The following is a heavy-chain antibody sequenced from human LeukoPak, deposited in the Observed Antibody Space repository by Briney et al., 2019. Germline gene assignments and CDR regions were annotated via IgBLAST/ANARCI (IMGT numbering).Heavy chain of an antibody. CDR1: GGSVSSGTYY. Sequence: PSETLSLTCTVSGGSVSSGTYYWSWIRQPPGQGLEWIGYIYYSGSTNYNPSLKSRVTISVDTSKNQFSLKLSSVTAADTAVYYCAREDYYDSGFDYWGQGTLVTVSS. J-gene: IGHJ4*02. CDR3: AREDYYDSGFDY. CDR2: IYYSGST. V-gene: IGHV4-61*01. D-gene: IGHD3-22*01.